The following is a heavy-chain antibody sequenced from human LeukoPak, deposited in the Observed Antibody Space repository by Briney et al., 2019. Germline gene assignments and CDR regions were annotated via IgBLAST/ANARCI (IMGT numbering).Heavy chain of an antibody. J-gene: IGHJ6*02. D-gene: IGHD6-19*01. CDR3: AREYKTGHNSSGWKTYYYYGMDV. Sequence: PGRSLRLSCAASGFTFSSYAMHWVRQAPGKGLEWVAVISYDGSNKYYADSVKGRFTISRDNSKNTLYLQMNSLRAEDTAVYYCAREYKTGHNSSGWKTYYYYGMDVWGQGTTVTVSS. V-gene: IGHV3-30*04. CDR1: GFTFSSYA. CDR2: ISYDGSNK.